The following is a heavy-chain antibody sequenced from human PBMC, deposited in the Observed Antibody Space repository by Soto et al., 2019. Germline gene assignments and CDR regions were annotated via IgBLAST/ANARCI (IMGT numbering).Heavy chain of an antibody. V-gene: IGHV4-34*01. D-gene: IGHD6-13*01. J-gene: IGHJ4*02. Sequence: SETLSLTCAVYGGSFSGYFWNWIRQTPGKGLEWIGKVNHNGRNNYNPSLKSRVTISVDTSKNPFSLKLSSVTAADTAVYYCARRGSSWYLAIDYGGQGTLVTVSS. CDR1: GGSFSGYF. CDR2: VNHNGRN. CDR3: ARRGSSWYLAIDY.